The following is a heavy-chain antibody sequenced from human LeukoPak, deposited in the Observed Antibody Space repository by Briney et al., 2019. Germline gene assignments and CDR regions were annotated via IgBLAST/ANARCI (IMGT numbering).Heavy chain of an antibody. CDR1: GFTFSSYA. Sequence: SGGSLRLSCAASGFTFSSYAMSWVRQPPGKGLEWIGSIYYSGSTYYNPSLKSRVTISVDTSKNQFSLKLSSVTAADTAVYYCARELRYYYGFDYWGQGTLVTVSS. D-gene: IGHD3-10*01. V-gene: IGHV4-39*07. CDR2: IYYSGST. CDR3: ARELRYYYGFDY. J-gene: IGHJ4*02.